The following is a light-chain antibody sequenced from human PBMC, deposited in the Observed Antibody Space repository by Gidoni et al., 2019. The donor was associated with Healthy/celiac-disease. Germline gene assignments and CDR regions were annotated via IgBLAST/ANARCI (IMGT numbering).Light chain of an antibody. V-gene: IGLV1-51*01. CDR2: DNN. CDR1: SSNIGNNY. Sequence: QSVFTQPPSVSAAPGQKVTISCSGSSSNIGNNYVSWYQQLPGTAPKLLIYDNNKRPSGSPDRCSGSKAGTSATLGITGRQTGDEADYYCGTWDSSLSGVVGGGTKLTVL. J-gene: IGLJ2*01. CDR3: GTWDSSLSGV.